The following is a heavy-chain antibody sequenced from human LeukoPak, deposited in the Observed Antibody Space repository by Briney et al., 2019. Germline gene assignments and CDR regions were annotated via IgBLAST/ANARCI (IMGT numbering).Heavy chain of an antibody. CDR1: GGYISSNY. J-gene: IGHJ4*02. V-gene: IGHV4-59*01. Sequence: SETLSLTCTVSGGYISSNYWSWIRQPPGKGLEWIGYIYYSGSTNYNPSLKSRVTVSVDTSKNQFSLKLNSVTAADTAVYYCARSLSSAWYAYDYWGQGTLVTVSS. D-gene: IGHD6-19*01. CDR3: ARSLSSAWYAYDY. CDR2: IYYSGST.